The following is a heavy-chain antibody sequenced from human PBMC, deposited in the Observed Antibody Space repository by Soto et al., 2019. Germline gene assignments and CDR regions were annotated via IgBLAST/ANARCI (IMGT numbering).Heavy chain of an antibody. D-gene: IGHD3-3*01. CDR2: MNPNSGNT. Sequence: GASVKVSCKASGYTFTSYDINWVRQATGQGLEWMGWMNPNSGNTGYAQKFQGRFTMTRNTSISTAYMELSSLRSEDTAVYYCARGPRLKDFWSGYYGPDYYYGMDVWGQGTTVTVSS. CDR3: ARGPRLKDFWSGYYGPDYYYGMDV. V-gene: IGHV1-8*01. CDR1: GYTFTSYD. J-gene: IGHJ6*02.